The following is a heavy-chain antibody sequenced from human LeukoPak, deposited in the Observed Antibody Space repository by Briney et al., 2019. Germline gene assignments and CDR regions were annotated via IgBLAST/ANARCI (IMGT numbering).Heavy chain of an antibody. CDR3: AKASPYSSSWYDYYFYYMDV. J-gene: IGHJ6*03. D-gene: IGHD6-13*01. Sequence: GGSLRLSCAASGFTFSSYAMSWVRQAPGKGLEWVASISGSGDSTYYADSVKGRFTISRDNSKNTLYVQMDSLRAEDTAVYYCAKASPYSSSWYDYYFYYMDVWGKGTTVTVSS. CDR2: ISGSGDST. V-gene: IGHV3-23*01. CDR1: GFTFSSYA.